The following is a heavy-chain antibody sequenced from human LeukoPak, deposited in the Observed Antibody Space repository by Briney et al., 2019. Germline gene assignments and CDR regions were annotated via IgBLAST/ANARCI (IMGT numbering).Heavy chain of an antibody. Sequence: SETLSLTCTVSGYSISSGYYWGWIRQPPGKGLEWIGSIYHSGSTYYNPSLKSRVTISVDTSKNQFSLKLSSVTAADTAVYYCARHGGAIYYYYMDVWGKGTTVTVSS. D-gene: IGHD3-3*01. CDR2: IYHSGST. CDR3: ARHGGAIYYYYMDV. J-gene: IGHJ6*03. CDR1: GYSISSGYY. V-gene: IGHV4-38-2*02.